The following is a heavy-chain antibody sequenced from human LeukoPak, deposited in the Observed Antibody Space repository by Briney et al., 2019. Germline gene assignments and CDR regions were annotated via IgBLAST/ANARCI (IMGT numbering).Heavy chain of an antibody. CDR1: GFKFSDHY. CDR2: RRIKAIIYTT. Sequence: TGGSQTLSCAASGFKFSDHYIDGARQAPGKGLEWLSRRRIKAIIYTTEYAPSLAARFTISRDVSESSLYLQMNSLRTEDTAVYYCGRIAINANNGMDVWGQGTTVTVSS. V-gene: IGHV3-72*01. J-gene: IGHJ6*02. D-gene: IGHD1/OR15-1a*01. CDR3: GRIAINANNGMDV.